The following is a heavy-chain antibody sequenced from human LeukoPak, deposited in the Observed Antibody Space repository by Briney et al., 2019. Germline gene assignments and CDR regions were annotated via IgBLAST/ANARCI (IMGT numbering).Heavy chain of an antibody. CDR2: IKHDGSEK. Sequence: GGSLRLSCTAYGFTFSSYWMSWVRVRQAPGKGLEWVANIKHDGSEKYYVDSVKGRFTISRDNAKDTLYLQMNSLRPEDTAVYYCARNRVVVPAAPWGQGTLVTVSS. J-gene: IGHJ5*02. V-gene: IGHV3-7*04. CDR1: GFTFSSYW. CDR3: ARNRVVVPAAP. D-gene: IGHD2-21*01.